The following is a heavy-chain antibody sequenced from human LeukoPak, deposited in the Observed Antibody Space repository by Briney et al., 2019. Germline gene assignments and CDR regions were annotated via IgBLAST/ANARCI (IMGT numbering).Heavy chain of an antibody. CDR1: GFTFSSYG. J-gene: IGHJ2*01. CDR2: IRYDGSNK. Sequence: GGSLRLSCAASGFTFSSYGMHWVRQAPGKGLEWVAFIRYDGSNKYYADSVKGRFTISRDNSRNTMYLQMNSLRPEDTAVYFCAKEYSSGWSYWYFDLWGRGTLVTVSS. V-gene: IGHV3-30*02. D-gene: IGHD6-19*01. CDR3: AKEYSSGWSYWYFDL.